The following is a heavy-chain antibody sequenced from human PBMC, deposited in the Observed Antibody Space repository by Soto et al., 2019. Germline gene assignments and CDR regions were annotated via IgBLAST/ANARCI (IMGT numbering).Heavy chain of an antibody. CDR2: IYPGDSDT. CDR3: ARHSGYDILTGYYPKVAFDI. V-gene: IGHV5-51*01. Sequence: GESLKISCKGSGYSFTSYWIGWVRQMPWKGLEWMGIIYPGDSDTRYSPSFQGQVTISADKSISTAYLQWSSLKASDTAMYYCARHSGYDILTGYYPKVAFDIWGQGTMVTISS. CDR1: GYSFTSYW. J-gene: IGHJ3*02. D-gene: IGHD3-9*01.